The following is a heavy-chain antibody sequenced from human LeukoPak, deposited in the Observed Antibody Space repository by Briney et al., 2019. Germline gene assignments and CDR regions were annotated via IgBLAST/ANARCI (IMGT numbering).Heavy chain of an antibody. CDR2: FDPEDGET. J-gene: IGHJ6*02. CDR3: ATGFGELHPYYYYYYGMDV. V-gene: IGHV1-24*01. CDR1: GYTLTELS. Sequence: GASMKVSCKVSGYTLTELSMHWVRQAPGKGLEWMGGFDPEDGETIYAQKFQGRVTMTEDTSTDTAYMELSSLRSEDTAVYYCATGFGELHPYYYYYYGMDVWGQGTTVTVSS. D-gene: IGHD3-10*01.